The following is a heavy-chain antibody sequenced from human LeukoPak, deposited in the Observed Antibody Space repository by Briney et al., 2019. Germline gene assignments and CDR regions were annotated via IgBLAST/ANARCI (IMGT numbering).Heavy chain of an antibody. V-gene: IGHV4-59*02. CDR1: GGSVSSYY. J-gene: IGHJ3*02. CDR3: VRDWEGFNFDI. CDR2: VYNSGST. Sequence: SETLSLTCTVSGGSVSSYYWSWVRQPPGEGLAWIAYVYNSGSTNYNPSLKSRVTISVDRSKNQFSLKMNSVTAADMAIYYCVRDWEGFNFDIWGQGTMVTVSS. D-gene: IGHD1-26*01.